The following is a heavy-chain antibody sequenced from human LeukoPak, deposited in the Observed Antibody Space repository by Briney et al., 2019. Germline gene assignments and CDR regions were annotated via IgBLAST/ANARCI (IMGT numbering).Heavy chain of an antibody. J-gene: IGHJ3*02. CDR1: GFTFSSYA. CDR2: ISGSGGST. CDR3: AKDLDDILTGYYFGVAFDI. D-gene: IGHD3-9*01. Sequence: PGGSLRLSCAASGFTFSSYAMSWVRQAPGKGLEWVSAISGSGGSTYYADSVKGRFTISRDNSKNTLYLQMNSLRAEDTAVYYCAKDLDDILTGYYFGVAFDIWGQGTMVTVSS. V-gene: IGHV3-23*01.